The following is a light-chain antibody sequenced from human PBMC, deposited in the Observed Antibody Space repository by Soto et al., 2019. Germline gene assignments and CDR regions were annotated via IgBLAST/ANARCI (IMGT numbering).Light chain of an antibody. CDR1: QSVSGSY. Sequence: EIVLTQSPGTLSLSPGERATLSCRASQSVSGSYLAWYQQKPGQAPRLAIYGPSSRATGIPDRFSGSGSGTDFSLTIDRLEPEDFAVYYCQQYATSPYTFGQGTKLEIK. J-gene: IGKJ2*01. V-gene: IGKV3-20*01. CDR2: GPS. CDR3: QQYATSPYT.